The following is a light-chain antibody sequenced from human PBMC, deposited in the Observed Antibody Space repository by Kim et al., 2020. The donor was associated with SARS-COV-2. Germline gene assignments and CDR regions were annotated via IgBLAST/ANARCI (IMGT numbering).Light chain of an antibody. Sequence: ASVGDTVTITCQASQDVTNYLNWFQQKPGKAPKLLIYDASSLETGVPSRFSGSGSGTEFTFTISSLQPEDVATYYCQHYDGLPLTFGGGTKVDIK. CDR1: QDVTNY. J-gene: IGKJ4*01. CDR3: QHYDGLPLT. CDR2: DAS. V-gene: IGKV1-33*01.